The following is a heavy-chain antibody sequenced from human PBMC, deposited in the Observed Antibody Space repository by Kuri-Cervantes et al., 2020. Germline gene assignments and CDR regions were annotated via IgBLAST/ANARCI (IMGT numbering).Heavy chain of an antibody. CDR1: GFTFSNYG. V-gene: IGHV3-30*06. CDR3: ARDSPNYYYYYMDV. Sequence: GESLKISCAASGFTFSNYGMHWVRQAPGKGLEWVAGISYDGSNKYYADSVKGRFTISRDNSKNTLYLQMNSLRAEDKAVCFCARDSPNYYYYYMDVWGKGTTVTVSS. J-gene: IGHJ6*03. CDR2: ISYDGSNK.